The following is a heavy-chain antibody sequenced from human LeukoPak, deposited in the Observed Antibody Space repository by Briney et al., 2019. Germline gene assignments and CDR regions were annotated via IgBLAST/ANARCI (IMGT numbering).Heavy chain of an antibody. D-gene: IGHD3-16*02. Sequence: GGSLRLSCAASGFTFSSYGMHWVRQAPGKGLEWVAVIWYDGSNKYYADSVKGRFTISGDNSKNTLYLEMNSLRAEDTAVYYCARDRGHMITFGGVIVFDYWGQGTLVTVSS. CDR2: IWYDGSNK. J-gene: IGHJ4*02. CDR1: GFTFSSYG. V-gene: IGHV3-33*01. CDR3: ARDRGHMITFGGVIVFDY.